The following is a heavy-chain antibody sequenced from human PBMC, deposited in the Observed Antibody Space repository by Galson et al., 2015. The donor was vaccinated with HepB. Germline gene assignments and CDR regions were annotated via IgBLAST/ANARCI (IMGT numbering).Heavy chain of an antibody. V-gene: IGHV4-30-4*07. CDR2: IYYSGST. J-gene: IGHJ3*02. CDR3: ARDFRGLLYSGYDYDAFDI. D-gene: IGHD5-12*01. Sequence: QVQLQESGPGLVKPSETLSLTCAVSGGSISSGGYSRSWIRQPPGKGLEWIGYIYYSGSTYYNPSLKSRVTISVDTSKNQFSLKLSSVTAADTAVYYCARDFRGLLYSGYDYDAFDIWGQGTMVTVSS. CDR1: GGSISSGGYS.